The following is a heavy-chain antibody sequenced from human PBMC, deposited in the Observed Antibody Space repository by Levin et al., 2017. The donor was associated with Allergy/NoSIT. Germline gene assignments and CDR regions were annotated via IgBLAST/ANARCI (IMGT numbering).Heavy chain of an antibody. CDR2: IYYSGST. CDR1: GGSISSYY. CDR3: ARGYDFWSGYWDPYWYFDL. Sequence: SCTVSGGSISSYYWSWIRQPPGKGLEWIGYIYYSGSTNYNPSLKSRVTISVDTSKNQFSLKLSSVTAADTAVYYCARGYDFWSGYWDPYWYFDLWGRGTLVTVSS. J-gene: IGHJ2*01. V-gene: IGHV4-59*01. D-gene: IGHD3-3*01.